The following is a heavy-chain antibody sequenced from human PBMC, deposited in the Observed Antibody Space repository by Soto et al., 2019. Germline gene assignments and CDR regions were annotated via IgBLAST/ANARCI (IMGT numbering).Heavy chain of an antibody. CDR3: AKARGLYGSGSYYTVYDY. J-gene: IGHJ4*02. Sequence: GSLRLSCAASGFTFSSYAMSWVRQAPGKGLEWVSAISGSGGSTYYADSVKGRFTISRDNSKNTLYLQMNSLRAEDTAAYYCAKARGLYGSGSYYTVYDYWGQGTLVTVSS. V-gene: IGHV3-23*01. D-gene: IGHD3-10*01. CDR1: GFTFSSYA. CDR2: ISGSGGST.